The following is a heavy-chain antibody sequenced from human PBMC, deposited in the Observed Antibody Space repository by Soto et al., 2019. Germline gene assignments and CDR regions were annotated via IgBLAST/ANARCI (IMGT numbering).Heavy chain of an antibody. CDR3: ARAGVYNWNYGFFDY. J-gene: IGHJ4*02. CDR2: IIPILGIA. CDR1: GGTFSSYT. V-gene: IGHV1-69*02. Sequence: QVQLVHSGAEVKKPGSSVKVSCKASGGTFSSYTISWVRQAPGQGLEWMGRIIPILGIANYAQKFQGRVTITADKSTSTAYMELSSLRSEDTAVYYCARAGVYNWNYGFFDYWGQGTLVTVSS. D-gene: IGHD1-7*01.